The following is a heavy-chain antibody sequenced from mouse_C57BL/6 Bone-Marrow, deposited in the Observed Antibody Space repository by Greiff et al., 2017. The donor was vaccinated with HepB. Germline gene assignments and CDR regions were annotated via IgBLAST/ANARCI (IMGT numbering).Heavy chain of an antibody. Sequence: VPLPQSGPVLVQPGASVKMSCKASGYTFTDYYMNWVLQSHGKSLEWIGVINPYNGGTSYNQKFKGKATLTVDKSSSTAYMELNSLTSEDSAVYYCARSDGYFWGQGTLVTVSA. CDR2: INPYNGGT. V-gene: IGHV1-19*01. CDR1: GYTFTDYY. D-gene: IGHD2-3*01. CDR3: ARSDGYF. J-gene: IGHJ3*01.